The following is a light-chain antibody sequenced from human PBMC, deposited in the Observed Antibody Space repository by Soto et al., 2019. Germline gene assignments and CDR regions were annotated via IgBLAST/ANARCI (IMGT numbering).Light chain of an antibody. CDR1: QSVSSSY. J-gene: IGKJ1*01. CDR2: GAS. Sequence: EIVLTQSPGTLSLSPGERATLSCRASQSVSSSYLAWYQQKPGQAPRLLIYGASSRATGIPDRFSGSGSGTDFTVTIGGLEPEDFAVYYCQQYGSSPWTFGQGTNVEIK. CDR3: QQYGSSPWT. V-gene: IGKV3-20*01.